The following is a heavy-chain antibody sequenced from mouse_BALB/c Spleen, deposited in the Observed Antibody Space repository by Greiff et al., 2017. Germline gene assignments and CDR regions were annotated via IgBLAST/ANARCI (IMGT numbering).Heavy chain of an antibody. CDR1: GYTFTSFW. V-gene: IGHV1-87*01. CDR3: ARGKGQSDY. CDR2: IYPGDGDT. Sequence: QVMLQQSGAELARPGASVKLSCKASGYTFTSFWMQWVKQRPGQGLEWIGAIYPGDGDTRYTQKFKGKATLTEDKSASTDYMQLSSLATEDTAVIYCARGKGQSDYWGEGTTLTVSS. J-gene: IGHJ2*01.